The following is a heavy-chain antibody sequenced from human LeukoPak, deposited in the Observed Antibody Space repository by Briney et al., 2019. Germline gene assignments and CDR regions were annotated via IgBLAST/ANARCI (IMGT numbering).Heavy chain of an antibody. CDR2: INHSGST. D-gene: IGHD3-16*02. Sequence: SETLSLTCAVYGGSFSGYYWSWIRQPPGKGLEWIGEINHSGSTNYNPSLKSRVTISVDRSKNQFSLKLSSVTAADTAVYYCARGELSFSFDYWGQGTLVTVSS. CDR3: ARGELSFSFDY. CDR1: GGSFSGYY. J-gene: IGHJ4*02. V-gene: IGHV4-34*01.